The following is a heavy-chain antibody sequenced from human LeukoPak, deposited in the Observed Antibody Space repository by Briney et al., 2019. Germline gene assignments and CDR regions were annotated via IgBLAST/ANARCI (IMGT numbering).Heavy chain of an antibody. CDR1: GFTFSSYS. V-gene: IGHV3-21*01. J-gene: IGHJ4*02. CDR2: ISSSSSYI. Sequence: PGGSLRLSCEASGFTFSSYSMNWVRQAPGKGLEWVSSISSSSSYIYYADSVKGRFTISRDNAKNSLYLQMNSLRAEDTAVYYCARDREVFGDFDYWGQGTLVTVSS. D-gene: IGHD3-3*01. CDR3: ARDREVFGDFDY.